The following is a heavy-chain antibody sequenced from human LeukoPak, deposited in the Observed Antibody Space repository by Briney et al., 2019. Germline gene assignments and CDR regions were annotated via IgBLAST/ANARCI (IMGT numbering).Heavy chain of an antibody. CDR2: IIPILGIA. D-gene: IGHD6-13*01. Sequence: RASVKVSCTASGGTFSSYAISWVRQAPGQGLEWMGRIIPILGIANYAQRFQGRVTITADKSTSTAYMELSSLRSEDTAVYYCARGWPVDYWGQGTLVTVSS. CDR3: ARGWPVDY. J-gene: IGHJ4*02. CDR1: GGTFSSYA. V-gene: IGHV1-69*04.